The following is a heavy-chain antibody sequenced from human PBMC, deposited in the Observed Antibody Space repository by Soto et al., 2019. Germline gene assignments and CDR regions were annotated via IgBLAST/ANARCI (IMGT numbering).Heavy chain of an antibody. J-gene: IGHJ4*02. CDR2: ITPIFGTA. Sequence: SVKVSCKASGGTFSSYAISWVRQAPGQGLEWMGGITPIFGTANYAQKFQGRVTITADKSTSTAYMELSSLRSEDTAVYYCARDPSVVATNGDYWGQGTLVTVSS. V-gene: IGHV1-69*06. CDR3: ARDPSVVATNGDY. CDR1: GGTFSSYA. D-gene: IGHD5-12*01.